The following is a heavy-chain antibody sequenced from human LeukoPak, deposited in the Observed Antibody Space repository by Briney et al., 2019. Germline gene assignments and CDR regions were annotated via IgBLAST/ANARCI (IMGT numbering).Heavy chain of an antibody. D-gene: IGHD6-13*01. V-gene: IGHV5-51*01. Sequence: GESLKISCNAAGYKFTNYCIVWVRRLPGRGLECMGIIFPGDSDTRYRPSFQGQVTISADKSINTAYLQWSSLKASDTAMYYCSRHDGGGGSSYDFDIWGQGTMVTVSS. CDR1: GYKFTNYC. CDR3: SRHDGGGGSSYDFDI. J-gene: IGHJ3*02. CDR2: IFPGDSDT.